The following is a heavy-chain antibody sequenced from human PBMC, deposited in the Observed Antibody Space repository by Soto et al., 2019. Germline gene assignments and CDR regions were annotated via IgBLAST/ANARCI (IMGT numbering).Heavy chain of an antibody. D-gene: IGHD3-9*01. Sequence: QVQLQESGPGLVKPSETLSLTCTVSGGSISSYYWSWIRQPPGKGLEWIGYIYYSGSTNYNPSLKSPVTITVDTSKNQFSLTLSSVTAANSAVYYCARRRYSFDPWGQGTLVTVSS. V-gene: IGHV4-59*08. CDR2: IYYSGST. CDR3: ARRRYSFDP. CDR1: GGSISSYY. J-gene: IGHJ5*02.